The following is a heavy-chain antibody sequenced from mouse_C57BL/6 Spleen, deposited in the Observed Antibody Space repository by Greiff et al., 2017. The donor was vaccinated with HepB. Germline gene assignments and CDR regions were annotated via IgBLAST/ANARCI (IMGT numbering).Heavy chain of an antibody. J-gene: IGHJ4*01. V-gene: IGHV1-5*01. CDR2: IYPGNSDT. D-gene: IGHD4-1*01. Sequence: EVKVVESGTVLARPGASVKMSCKTSGYTFTSYWMHWVKQRPGQGLEWIGAIYPGNSDTSYNQKFKGKAKLTAVTSASTAYMELSSLTNEDSAVYYCTRSVLGSLYAMDYWGQGTSVTVSS. CDR1: GYTFTSYW. CDR3: TRSVLGSLYAMDY.